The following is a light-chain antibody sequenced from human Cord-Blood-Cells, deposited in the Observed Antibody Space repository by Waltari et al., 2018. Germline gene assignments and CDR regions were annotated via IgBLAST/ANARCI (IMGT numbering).Light chain of an antibody. V-gene: IGKV4-1*01. CDR3: QEYYSAPT. CDR1: QSVLYSSNNKNY. Sequence: DIVMTQSPDSLAVSLGERATINCKSSQSVLYSSNNKNYLAWYQQKPGQPHKLLIYWASTRESGVPDRCSGSGSGTDFTLTISSLQAEDVAVYYCQEYYSAPTFGQGTKLEIK. CDR2: WAS. J-gene: IGKJ2*01.